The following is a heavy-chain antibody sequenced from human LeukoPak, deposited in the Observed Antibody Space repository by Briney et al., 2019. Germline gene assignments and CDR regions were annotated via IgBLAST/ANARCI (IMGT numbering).Heavy chain of an antibody. J-gene: IGHJ3*02. Sequence: PSETLSLTCTVSGGSISSYYWSWIRQPPGKGLEWIGYIYYSGSTNYNPSLKSRVTISVDTSKNQFSLKLSSVTAADTAVYYCATGSVGLTAGAFDIWGQGTMVTVSS. CDR2: IYYSGST. CDR1: GGSISSYY. CDR3: ATGSVGLTAGAFDI. V-gene: IGHV4-59*01. D-gene: IGHD3-10*01.